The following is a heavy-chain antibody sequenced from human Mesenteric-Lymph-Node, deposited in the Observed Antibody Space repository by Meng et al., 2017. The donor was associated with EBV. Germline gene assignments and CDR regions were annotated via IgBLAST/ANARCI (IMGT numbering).Heavy chain of an antibody. V-gene: IGHV2-5*02. CDR2: IYWDDDK. Sequence: QITLKESGPTLVKPTQTLTLTCTFSGFSLSTSGVGVGWIRQPPGKALEWLALIYWDDDKSYSPSLKNRLTITKDTSKNQVVLTMTNMDPVDTATYYCAHRRGAYSNFNWFDPWGQGTLFTVSS. CDR1: GFSLSTSGVG. D-gene: IGHD4-11*01. CDR3: AHRRGAYSNFNWFDP. J-gene: IGHJ5*02.